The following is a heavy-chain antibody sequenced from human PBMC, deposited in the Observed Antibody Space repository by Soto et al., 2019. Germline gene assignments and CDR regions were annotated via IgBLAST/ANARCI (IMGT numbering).Heavy chain of an antibody. J-gene: IGHJ6*03. V-gene: IGHV3-21*01. D-gene: IGHD5-18*01. CDR2: ISTSTSYI. CDR3: ARWDTALVRVDSYYMDV. Sequence: PGGSLRLSCAASGFTFSTYSMNWVRQAPGKGLERVSSISTSTSYIYYADSVKGRFTISRDNTKNSLYLQMNSLRAEDTAVYYCARWDTALVRVDSYYMDVWGKGTTVTVSS. CDR1: GFTFSTYS.